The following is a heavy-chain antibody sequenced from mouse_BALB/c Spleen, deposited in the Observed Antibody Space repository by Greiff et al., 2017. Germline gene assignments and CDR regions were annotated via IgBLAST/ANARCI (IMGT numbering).Heavy chain of an antibody. D-gene: IGHD1-1*01. V-gene: IGHV7-3*02. J-gene: IGHJ3*01. CDR1: GFTFTDYY. Sequence: DVMLVESGGGLVQPGGSLRLSCATSGFTFTDYYMSWVRQPPGKALEWLGFIRNKANGYTTEYSASVKGRFTISRDNSQSILYLQMNTLRAEDSATYYCARNYGSEGFAYWGQGTLVTVSA. CDR3: ARNYGSEGFAY. CDR2: IRNKANGYTT.